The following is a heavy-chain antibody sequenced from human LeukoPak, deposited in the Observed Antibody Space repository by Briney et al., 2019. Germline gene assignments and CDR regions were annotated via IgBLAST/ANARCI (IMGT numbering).Heavy chain of an antibody. D-gene: IGHD3-22*01. CDR3: ARLIVGHAFDI. Sequence: PSEALSLTCTVSGYSISSGYYWGWIRQPPGKGLEWIGSIYYSGSTYYNPSLKSRVTISVDTSKNQFSLKLSSVTAADTAVYYCARLIVGHAFDIWGQGTMVTVSS. CDR2: IYYSGST. CDR1: GYSISSGYY. V-gene: IGHV4-38-2*02. J-gene: IGHJ3*02.